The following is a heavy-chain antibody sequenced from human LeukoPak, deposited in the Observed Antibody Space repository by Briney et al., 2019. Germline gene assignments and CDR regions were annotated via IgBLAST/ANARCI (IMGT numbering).Heavy chain of an antibody. V-gene: IGHV3-53*01. D-gene: IGHD4-17*01. Sequence: GGSLRLSCAASGFTVSTNYMIWVRQAPGKGLEWVSVIYSGGTTYYADSVKGRFTISRDNSKNTLCLQMNSLRAEDTAVYYCARDTGFRRYDYWGQGTLVTVSS. CDR2: IYSGGTT. J-gene: IGHJ4*02. CDR3: ARDTGFRRYDY. CDR1: GFTVSTNY.